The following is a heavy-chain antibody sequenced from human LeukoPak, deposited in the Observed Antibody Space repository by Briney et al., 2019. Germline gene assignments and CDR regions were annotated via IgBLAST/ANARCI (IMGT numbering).Heavy chain of an antibody. V-gene: IGHV3-11*04. J-gene: IGHJ4*01. CDR3: ARVREREWLRSPLDY. CDR2: ISSSGSTI. Sequence: GGSLRLSCAASGFTFSDYYMSWIRQAPGKGLEWVSYISSSGSTIYYADSVKGRFTISRDNSKNTLYLQMNSLRPEDTAVYYCARVREREWLRSPLDYWGHGTLVTVSS. D-gene: IGHD5-12*01. CDR1: GFTFSDYY.